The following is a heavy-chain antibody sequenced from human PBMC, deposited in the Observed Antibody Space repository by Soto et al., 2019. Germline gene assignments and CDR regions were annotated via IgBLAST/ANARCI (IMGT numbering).Heavy chain of an antibody. V-gene: IGHV4-39*01. D-gene: IGHD2-2*01. CDR1: GGSISSSSYY. Sequence: SETLSLTCTVSGGSISSSSYYWGWIRQPPGKGLEWIGSIYYSGSTYYNPSLKSRVTISVDTSKNQFSLKLSSVTAADTAVYYCASLRYCSSTSCSTGSYYYYGMDVWGQGTTV. CDR2: IYYSGST. CDR3: ASLRYCSSTSCSTGSYYYYGMDV. J-gene: IGHJ6*02.